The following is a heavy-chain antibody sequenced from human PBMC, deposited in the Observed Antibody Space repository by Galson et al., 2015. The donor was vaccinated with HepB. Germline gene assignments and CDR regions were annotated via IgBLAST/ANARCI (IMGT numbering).Heavy chain of an antibody. CDR3: ARDPNGSYFFDY. V-gene: IGHV3-23*01. CDR2: ISGSGGST. D-gene: IGHD1-26*01. Sequence: SLRLSCAASGFTFSSYAMSWVRQAPGKGLEWVSAISGSGGSTYYADSVKGRFTISRDNSKNTLYLQMNNLRAEDTAVYYCARDPNGSYFFDYWGQGTLVTVSS. J-gene: IGHJ4*02. CDR1: GFTFSSYA.